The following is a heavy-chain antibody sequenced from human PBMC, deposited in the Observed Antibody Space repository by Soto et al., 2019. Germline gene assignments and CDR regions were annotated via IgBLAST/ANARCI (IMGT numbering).Heavy chain of an antibody. V-gene: IGHV1-69*02. CDR3: ATQTVL. D-gene: IGHD6-6*01. J-gene: IGHJ4*02. CDR1: GGTFSSYT. Sequence: QVQLVQSGAEVKKPGSSAKVSCKASGGTFSSYTISWVRQAPGRGLEWMGRIIPILGIANHAQKFQGRVTITADKSTSTAYMELSSLRSEDTAVYYCATQTVLWGQGTLVTVSS. CDR2: IIPILGIA.